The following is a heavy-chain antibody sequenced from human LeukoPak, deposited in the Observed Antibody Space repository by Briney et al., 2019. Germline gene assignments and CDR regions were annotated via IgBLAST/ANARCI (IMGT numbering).Heavy chain of an antibody. CDR3: ARRTTGWFDP. CDR1: GGSFSGYY. Sequence: SETLSLTCAVYGGSFSGYYWSWIRQPPGKGLEWIGEINHSGSTNYNPSLKSRVTISVDTSKNQFSLKLSSVTAADTAVYYCARRTTGWFDPWGQGTLVTVSS. D-gene: IGHD1-1*01. V-gene: IGHV4-34*01. J-gene: IGHJ5*02. CDR2: INHSGST.